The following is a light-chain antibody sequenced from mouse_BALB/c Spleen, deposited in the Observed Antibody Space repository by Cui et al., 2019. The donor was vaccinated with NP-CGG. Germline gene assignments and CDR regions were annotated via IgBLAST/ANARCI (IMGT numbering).Light chain of an antibody. Sequence: QIVLTQSPAIMSASPGQKVTITCSAISSVNYMHWYQQKPGSSPKLWIYATSKLALGVTACFSGSGSGTSYSLTSNSVVAEDATSYFCHQWSSYTPFTFGSGTKLEIK. CDR1: SSVNY. CDR3: HQWSSYTPFT. V-gene: IGKV4-71*01. J-gene: IGKJ4*01. CDR2: ATS.